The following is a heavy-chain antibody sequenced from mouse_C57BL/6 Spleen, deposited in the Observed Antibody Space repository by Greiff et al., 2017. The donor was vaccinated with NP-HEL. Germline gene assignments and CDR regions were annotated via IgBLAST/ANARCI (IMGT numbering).Heavy chain of an antibody. V-gene: IGHV1-26*01. D-gene: IGHD1-1*01. CDR1: GYTFTDYY. CDR3: AREGSSPFAY. CDR2: INPNNGGT. J-gene: IGHJ3*01. Sequence: EVKLQQSGPELVKPGASVKISCKASGYTFTDYYMNWVKQSHGKSLEWIGDINPNNGGTSYNQKFKGKATLTVDKSSSTAYMELRSLTSEDSAVYYCAREGSSPFAYWGQGTLVTVSA.